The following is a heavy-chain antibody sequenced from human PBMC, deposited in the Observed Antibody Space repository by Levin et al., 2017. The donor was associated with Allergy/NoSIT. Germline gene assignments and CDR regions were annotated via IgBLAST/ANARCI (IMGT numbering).Heavy chain of an antibody. J-gene: IGHJ6*02. Sequence: GGSLRLSCAASGFTFDDYAMHWVRQAPGKGLEWVSGISWNSGSIGYADSVKGRFTISRDNAKNSLYLQMNSLRAEDTALYYCAKGQDEHYYYYGMDVWGQGTTVTVSS. CDR2: ISWNSGSI. CDR3: AKGQDEHYYYYGMDV. V-gene: IGHV3-9*01. CDR1: GFTFDDYA.